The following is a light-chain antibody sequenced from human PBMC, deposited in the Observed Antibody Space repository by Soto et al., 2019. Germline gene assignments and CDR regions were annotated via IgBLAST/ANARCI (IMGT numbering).Light chain of an antibody. CDR2: DAS. Sequence: DIHMTQSPSTLSASVGDRVTITCRASHSVDSWLAWYQQKPGRAPKLLIYDASSLQSGVPSRFSGSGSGTDFTLTISSLQPEDFATYSCQQSFRTPPAFGQGTKV. J-gene: IGKJ1*01. V-gene: IGKV1-39*01. CDR3: QQSFRTPPA. CDR1: HSVDSW.